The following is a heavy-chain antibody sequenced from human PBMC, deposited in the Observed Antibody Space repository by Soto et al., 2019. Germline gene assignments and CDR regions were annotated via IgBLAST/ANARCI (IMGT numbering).Heavy chain of an antibody. J-gene: IGHJ6*02. CDR3: PRCGVRYHGIVYYPGLGGMDV. D-gene: IGHD3-22*01. V-gene: IGHV1-69*12. CDR1: GGTFNSYA. Sequence: QVQLVQSGAEVKKPESSVSVSCKASGGTFNSYAITWVRQAPGQGLEWKGGTIPMFGTTNYAEKVQGRVTCTAVESTNTAYMELRSLSSADTAVSYCPRCGVRYHGIVYYPGLGGMDVWGQGTAVIVSS. CDR2: TIPMFGTT.